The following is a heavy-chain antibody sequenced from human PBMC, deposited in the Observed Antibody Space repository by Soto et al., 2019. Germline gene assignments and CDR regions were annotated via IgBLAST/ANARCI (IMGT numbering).Heavy chain of an antibody. Sequence: SVKVSCRASGGTFSSYTMSCVRQAPGQGLEWMGRIIPILGIAKYEQKLKGRVTITEDKSTSTAYMQLSSLRYEEKAVYYCEREEGCSGGSCYGRSADYWGQGTLVTVS. V-gene: IGHV1-69*04. CDR3: EREEGCSGGSCYGRSADY. D-gene: IGHD2-15*01. CDR1: GGTFSSYT. CDR2: IIPILGIA. J-gene: IGHJ4*02.